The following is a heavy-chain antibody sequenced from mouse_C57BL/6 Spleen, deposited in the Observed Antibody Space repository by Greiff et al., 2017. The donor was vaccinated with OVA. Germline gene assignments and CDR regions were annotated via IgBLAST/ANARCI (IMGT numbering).Heavy chain of an antibody. D-gene: IGHD2-4*01. J-gene: IGHJ3*01. Sequence: QVQLQQSGAELARPGASVKLSCKASGYTFTSYGIRWVKQRTGQGLEWIGEIYPRSGNTYYNEKFKGKATLTADKSSSTAYMELRSLTSEDSAVYFCAVYYDYDEEPWFAYWGQGTLVTVSA. V-gene: IGHV1-81*01. CDR2: IYPRSGNT. CDR3: AVYYDYDEEPWFAY. CDR1: GYTFTSYG.